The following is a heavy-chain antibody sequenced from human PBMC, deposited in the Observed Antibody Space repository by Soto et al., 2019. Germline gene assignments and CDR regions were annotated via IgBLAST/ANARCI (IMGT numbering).Heavy chain of an antibody. CDR3: ARGGRGVVVAATPEFYYYYGMDV. D-gene: IGHD2-15*01. J-gene: IGHJ6*02. Sequence: SVKLSCEASGGTFSSYTISWVRQAPGQGLEWMGRIIPILGIANYAQKFQGRVTITADKSTSTAYVELSSLRSEDTAVYYCARGGRGVVVAATPEFYYYYGMDVWGQGTTVTVSS. CDR1: GGTFSSYT. V-gene: IGHV1-69*02. CDR2: IIPILGIA.